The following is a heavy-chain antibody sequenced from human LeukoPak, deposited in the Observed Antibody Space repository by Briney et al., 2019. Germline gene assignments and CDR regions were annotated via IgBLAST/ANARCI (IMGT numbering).Heavy chain of an antibody. CDR3: ARILLWFGELSGTWFDP. CDR1: GGSISSYY. J-gene: IGHJ5*02. D-gene: IGHD3-10*01. V-gene: IGHV4-59*08. CDR2: IYYSGST. Sequence: SETLSLTCTVSGGSISSYYWSWIRQPPGKGLEWIGYIYYSGSTNYNPSLKSRVTISVDTSKNQFSLKLSSVTAADTAVYYCARILLWFGELSGTWFDPWGQGTLVTVSS.